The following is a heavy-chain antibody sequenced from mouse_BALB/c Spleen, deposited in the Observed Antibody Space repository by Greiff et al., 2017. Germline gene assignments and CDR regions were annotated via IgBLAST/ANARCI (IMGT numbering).Heavy chain of an antibody. Sequence: EVMLVESGGGLVKPGGSLKLSCAASGFTFSDYYMYWVRQTPEKRLEWVATISDGGSYTYYPASVKGRFTISRDNAKNNLYLQMSSLKSEDTAMYYCARDDYGSSYDWFAYWGQGTLVTVSA. CDR2: ISDGGSYT. V-gene: IGHV5-4*02. D-gene: IGHD1-1*01. CDR3: ARDDYGSSYDWFAY. CDR1: GFTFSDYY. J-gene: IGHJ3*01.